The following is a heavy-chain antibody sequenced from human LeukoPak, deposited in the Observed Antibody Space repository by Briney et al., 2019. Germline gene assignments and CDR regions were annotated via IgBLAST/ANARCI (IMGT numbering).Heavy chain of an antibody. CDR2: ISYDGSNK. CDR3: GRRFDY. Sequence: GRSLRLSCAASGFTFSSYAMHWVRQAPGKGLDWVAVISYDGSNKYYADSVKGRFTISRDNSKNTLYLQMNSLRAEDTAVYYCGRRFDYWGQGTLVTVSS. J-gene: IGHJ4*02. V-gene: IGHV3-30-3*01. CDR1: GFTFSSYA.